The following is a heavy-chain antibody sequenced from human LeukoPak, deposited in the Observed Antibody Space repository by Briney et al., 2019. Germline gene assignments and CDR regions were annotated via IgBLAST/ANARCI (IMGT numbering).Heavy chain of an antibody. J-gene: IGHJ4*02. CDR2: ISGDGSST. CDR1: GFTFSNYW. V-gene: IGHV3-74*01. Sequence: RAGGSLRLSCAASGFTFSNYWMHWVRQAPGKGLVWVSRISGDGSSTSYTDAVKGRFTISRDNAKNTLYLQVNSLRADDTAVYYCATGDSSAYYSALDCWGQGTLVTVSS. D-gene: IGHD3-22*01. CDR3: ATGDSSAYYSALDC.